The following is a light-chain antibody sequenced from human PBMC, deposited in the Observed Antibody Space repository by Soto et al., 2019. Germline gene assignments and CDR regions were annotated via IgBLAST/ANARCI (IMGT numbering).Light chain of an antibody. J-gene: IGKJ1*01. CDR1: QSISNY. V-gene: IGKV1-39*01. CDR3: QQSYNTPWT. CDR2: AAS. Sequence: DIQMTQSPSSLSASVGDRVTITCRASQSISNYLSWYQQIPGKAPKLLIYAASTLRSGVSSRFSGSGSGTDFTLTISSLQPEDFATYYCQQSYNTPWTFCQGTKVEIK.